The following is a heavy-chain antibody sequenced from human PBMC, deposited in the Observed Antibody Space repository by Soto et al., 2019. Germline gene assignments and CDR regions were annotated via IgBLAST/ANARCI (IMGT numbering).Heavy chain of an antibody. Sequence: PGGSLRLSCVASGFTFSSYWMHWVRQAPGKGLEWVSTISSNSAYIYYTDALRGRFTISRDNAKNSLHLQMNSLRAEDTAVYYCTRDASRDSSARGWFDPWGPGTLVTVSS. CDR3: TRDASRDSSARGWFDP. J-gene: IGHJ5*02. CDR2: ISSNSAYI. D-gene: IGHD6-13*01. V-gene: IGHV3-21*01. CDR1: GFTFSSYW.